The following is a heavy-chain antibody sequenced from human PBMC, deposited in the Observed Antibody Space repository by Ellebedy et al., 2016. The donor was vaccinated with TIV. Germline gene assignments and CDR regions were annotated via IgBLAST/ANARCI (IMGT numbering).Heavy chain of an antibody. CDR2: INPSDGST. CDR1: GGTFSSYA. V-gene: IGHV1-46*01. J-gene: IGHJ5*02. Sequence: ASVKVSXXASGGTFSSYAISWVRQAPGQGLVWMGTINPSDGSTNYAEKFQGRVTMTRDTSTTSVYLELSRLRSEDTAIYFCARGPQYNWLDPWGQGTLVTVSS. CDR3: ARGPQYNWLDP.